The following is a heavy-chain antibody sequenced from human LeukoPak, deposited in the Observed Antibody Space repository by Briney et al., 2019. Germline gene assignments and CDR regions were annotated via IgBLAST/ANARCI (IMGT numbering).Heavy chain of an antibody. V-gene: IGHV3-23*01. CDR2: ISGSGGST. J-gene: IGHJ4*02. Sequence: GGSLRLSCAASGFTFSSSAMSWVRQAPGKGLEWVSAISGSGGSTYCADSVKGRFTISRDNSKNTLYVQMNSLRAEDTAVYYCAKDGGSGYYYFDYWGQGTLVTVSS. CDR3: AKDGGSGYYYFDY. D-gene: IGHD3-22*01. CDR1: GFTFSSSA.